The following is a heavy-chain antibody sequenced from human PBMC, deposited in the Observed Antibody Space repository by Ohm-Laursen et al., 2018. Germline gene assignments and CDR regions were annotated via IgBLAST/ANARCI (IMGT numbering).Heavy chain of an antibody. CDR2: ISYDGSNK. D-gene: IGHD1-14*01. V-gene: IGHV3-30*18. J-gene: IGHJ4*02. Sequence: RSLRLSCTAPGFTFSSYGMHWVRQAPGKGLEWVAVISYDGSNKYYADSVKGRFTISRDNSENTLYLQMNSLRAEDTAVYYCAKAHLKNLDYWGQGSLVTVSS. CDR1: GFTFSSYG. CDR3: AKAHLKNLDY.